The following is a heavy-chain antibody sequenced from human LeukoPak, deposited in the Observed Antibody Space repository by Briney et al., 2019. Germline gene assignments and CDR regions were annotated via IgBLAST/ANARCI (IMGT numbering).Heavy chain of an antibody. D-gene: IGHD6-19*01. V-gene: IGHV3-20*04. J-gene: IGHJ4*02. Sequence: SGGSLRLSCAASGFTFDDYGMSWVRQAPGKGLEWVSGINWNGGSTGYADSVKGRFTISRDNAKNSLYLQMNSLRAEDTALYYCARFVRVGAVADAFDYWGQGTLVTVSS. CDR3: ARFVRVGAVADAFDY. CDR2: INWNGGST. CDR1: GFTFDDYG.